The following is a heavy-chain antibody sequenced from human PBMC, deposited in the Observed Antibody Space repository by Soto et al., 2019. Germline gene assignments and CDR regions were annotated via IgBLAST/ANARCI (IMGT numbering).Heavy chain of an antibody. V-gene: IGHV3-30*18. CDR2: ISSDGNDK. CDR3: AKVWGLNWLLQDRLDY. Sequence: QVQLVESGGGVVQPGRSLRLSCAASGFTIKNYAMHWVRQAPGKGLEWVAVISSDGNDKDYGDSAKGRFTFSIDNSKNTLEPQLNILRSDDKAVYYCAKVWGLNWLLQDRLDYCGQGTLVTVSS. J-gene: IGHJ4*02. CDR1: GFTIKNYA. D-gene: IGHD3-9*01.